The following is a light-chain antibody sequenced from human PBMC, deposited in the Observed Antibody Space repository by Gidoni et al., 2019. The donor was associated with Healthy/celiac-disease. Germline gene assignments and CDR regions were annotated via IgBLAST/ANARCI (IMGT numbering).Light chain of an antibody. J-gene: IGKJ5*01. CDR2: AAS. Sequence: DIQLTQSPSFLSASVGDRVTITYWASQGISSYLAWYQQKPGKAPKLLIYAASTLQSGVPSRFSGSGSGTEFTLTISSLQPEDFATYYCQQLNSYPRITFGQGTRLEIK. CDR3: QQLNSYPRIT. V-gene: IGKV1-9*01. CDR1: QGISSY.